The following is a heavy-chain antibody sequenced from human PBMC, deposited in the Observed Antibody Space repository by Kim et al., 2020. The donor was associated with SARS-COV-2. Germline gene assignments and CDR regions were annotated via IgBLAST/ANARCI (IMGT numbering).Heavy chain of an antibody. V-gene: IGHV1-2*06. CDR1: AYTFTGYY. CDR2: INPNTGGT. J-gene: IGHJ5*02. CDR3: ARAGGSGSYYHNWFDP. D-gene: IGHD3-10*01. Sequence: ASVKVSCKASAYTFTGYYMHWVRQAPGQGLEWMGRINPNTGGTNYAQKFQGRVTMTRDTSISTAYMELRRLRSDDTAVYYCARAGGSGSYYHNWFDPWGQGTLGTVSS.